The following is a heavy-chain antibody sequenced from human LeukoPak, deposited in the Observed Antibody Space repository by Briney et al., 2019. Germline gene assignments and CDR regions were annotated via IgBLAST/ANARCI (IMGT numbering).Heavy chain of an antibody. D-gene: IGHD1-14*01. CDR3: ARMMPNHCFDY. V-gene: IGHV6-1*01. CDR2: TFYRSKWYN. CDR1: GDSVSSNSAA. Sequence: SQTLSLTCAISGDSVSSNSAAWNWIRQSPWSGLEWLGRTFYRSKWYNENAVSVRGRITINPDTSKNQFSLQLNSVTPEDTAVYYCARMMPNHCFDYWGQGTLVTVSS. J-gene: IGHJ4*02.